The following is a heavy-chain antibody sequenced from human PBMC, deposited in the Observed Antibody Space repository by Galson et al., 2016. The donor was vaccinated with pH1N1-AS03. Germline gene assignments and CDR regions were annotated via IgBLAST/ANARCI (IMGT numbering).Heavy chain of an antibody. V-gene: IGHV1-18*01. CDR1: AYTFTTYG. Sequence: SVKVSCKASAYTFTTYGISWVRQAPGQGLEWMGWISPYNGNTNYAQKLQGRVTMTTDTSTSTAYMELRSLKSDDTAVYYCAREMGIMDAFDIWGQGQWSPSLQ. D-gene: IGHD3-16*01. CDR2: ISPYNGNT. J-gene: IGHJ3*02. CDR3: AREMGIMDAFDI.